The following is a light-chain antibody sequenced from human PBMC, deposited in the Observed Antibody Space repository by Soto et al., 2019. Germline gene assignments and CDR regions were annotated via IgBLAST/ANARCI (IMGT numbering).Light chain of an antibody. CDR2: EGS. Sequence: QSVLTQPASVSGSPGQSITISCTGTSSDVGSYNLVSWYQQHPGKAPKLMIYEGSKRPSGVSNRFSGSKSGNTASLTISGLQAEDEADYCCCSYAGSSTSHVVFGGGTKLTVL. CDR1: SSDVGSYNL. V-gene: IGLV2-23*01. J-gene: IGLJ2*01. CDR3: CSYAGSSTSHVV.